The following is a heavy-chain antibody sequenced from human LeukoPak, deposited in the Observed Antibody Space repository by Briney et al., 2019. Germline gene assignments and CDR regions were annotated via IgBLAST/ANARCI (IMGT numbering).Heavy chain of an antibody. CDR2: ISGSDGST. J-gene: IGHJ3*02. CDR1: GFTFSSYG. D-gene: IGHD3-9*01. CDR3: ASGGHWVLRYFDWLLYPWAFDI. V-gene: IGHV3-23*01. Sequence: GGTLRLSCAASGFTFSSYGMSWVRQAPGKGLEWVSAISGSDGSTYYADSVKGRFTISRDNSKNTLYLQMNSLRAEDTAVYYCASGGHWVLRYFDWLLYPWAFDIWGQGTMATVSS.